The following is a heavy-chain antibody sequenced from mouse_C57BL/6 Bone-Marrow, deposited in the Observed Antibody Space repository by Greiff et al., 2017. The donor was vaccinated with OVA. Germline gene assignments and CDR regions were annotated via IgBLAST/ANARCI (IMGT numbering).Heavy chain of an antibody. CDR2: IDPSDSYT. J-gene: IGHJ4*01. D-gene: IGHD2-2*01. Sequence: QVQLQQPGAELVMPGASVKLSCKASGYTFTSYWMHWVKQRPGQGLEWIGEIDPSDSYTNYNQKFKGKSTLTVDKSSSTAYMQLSSLTSEDSAVYYCAREMVTTGNYYAMDYWGQGTSVTVSS. CDR3: AREMVTTGNYYAMDY. V-gene: IGHV1-69*01. CDR1: GYTFTSYW.